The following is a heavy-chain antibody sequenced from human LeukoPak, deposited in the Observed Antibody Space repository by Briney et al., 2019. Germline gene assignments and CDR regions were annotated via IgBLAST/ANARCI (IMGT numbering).Heavy chain of an antibody. J-gene: IGHJ6*02. CDR3: AGSFVLLWSRYYYGMDV. D-gene: IGHD3-10*01. V-gene: IGHV1-8*02. CDR2: MNPNSGNT. Sequence: AASVKVSCKASGYTFTSYDINWVRQATGQGLEWMGWMNPNSGNTGYAQKFQGRVTMTRNTSISTAYMELSSLRSEDTAVYYCAGSFVLLWSRYYYGMDVWGQGTTVTVSS. CDR1: GYTFTSYD.